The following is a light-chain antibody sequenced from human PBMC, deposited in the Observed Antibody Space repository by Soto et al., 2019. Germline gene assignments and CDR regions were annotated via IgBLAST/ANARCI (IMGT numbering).Light chain of an antibody. CDR3: QTWGTGPFIV. J-gene: IGLJ1*01. Sequence: QLVLTQSPSASASLGASVKLTCTLSSGHSSYAIAWHQQQPEKGPRYLMKLNSDDSHSKGDGIPDRFSGSSSGAERYLTISSLQSEDEADYYCQTWGTGPFIVFGTGTKLTVL. V-gene: IGLV4-69*01. CDR2: LNSDDSH. CDR1: SGHSSYA.